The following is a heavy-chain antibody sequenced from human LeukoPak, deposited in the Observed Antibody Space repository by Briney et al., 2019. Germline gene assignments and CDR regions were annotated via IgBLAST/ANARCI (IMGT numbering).Heavy chain of an antibody. Sequence: ASVQVSCKASGYTFTSYGISWVRQAPGQGLEWMGWISAYNGNTNYAQKLQGRVTMTTDTSTSTAYMELRSLRSDDTAVYYCAREVRAVAGANWFDPWGQGTLVTVSS. CDR2: ISAYNGNT. J-gene: IGHJ5*02. CDR3: AREVRAVAGANWFDP. D-gene: IGHD6-19*01. CDR1: GYTFTSYG. V-gene: IGHV1-18*01.